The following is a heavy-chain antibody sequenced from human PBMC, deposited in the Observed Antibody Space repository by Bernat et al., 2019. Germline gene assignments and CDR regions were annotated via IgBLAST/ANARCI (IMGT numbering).Heavy chain of an antibody. CDR1: GLTFSRYA. V-gene: IGHV3-23*01. CDR2: ISCRGGST. CDR3: AKDQLYCGGGSCYSGCDY. J-gene: IGHJ4*02. Sequence: EVQLLESGGGLVQPGGSLRLSCAASGLTFSRYAMNWVRQAPGKGLEWVSTISCRGGSTYYADSVKGRFTISRDNSKNTLYLQMNSLRAEDTAVYYCAKDQLYCGGGSCYSGCDYWGQGTLVTVSS. D-gene: IGHD2-15*01.